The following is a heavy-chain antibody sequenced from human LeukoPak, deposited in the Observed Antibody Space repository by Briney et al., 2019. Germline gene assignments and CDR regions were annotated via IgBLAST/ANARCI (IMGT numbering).Heavy chain of an antibody. J-gene: IGHJ3*02. Sequence: GGSLRLSCAASGLTFSNYFMHWVRQAPGKGLEWVVDIASDGSRTFYVESVKGRFTISRDNSKNTLYLQMNSLRAEDTAVYFCARERQDTVIHSGAFDIWGQGTMVTVSS. D-gene: IGHD2-21*02. CDR3: ARERQDTVIHSGAFDI. V-gene: IGHV3-30*04. CDR2: IASDGSRT. CDR1: GLTFSNYF.